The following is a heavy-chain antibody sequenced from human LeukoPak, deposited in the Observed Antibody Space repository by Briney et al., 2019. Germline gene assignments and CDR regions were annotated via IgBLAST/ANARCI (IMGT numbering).Heavy chain of an antibody. CDR1: GGSLSGFY. Sequence: ASETLSLTCTVSGGSLSGFYWSWIRQPPGKGLEWIGYVYYSGSTTYNPSLKSRVTISVDTSRNQFSLRLGSVTAADTAVYYCARLNDRADAFDSWGQGTMVTVSS. CDR2: VYYSGST. J-gene: IGHJ3*02. CDR3: ARLNDRADAFDS. D-gene: IGHD3-22*01. V-gene: IGHV4-59*01.